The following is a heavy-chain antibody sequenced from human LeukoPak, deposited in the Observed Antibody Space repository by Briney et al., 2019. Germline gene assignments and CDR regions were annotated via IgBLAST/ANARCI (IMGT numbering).Heavy chain of an antibody. Sequence: GGSLRLSCAASGFTVSSNYMSWVRQAPGKGLEWVSVIHSGGSTYYADSVKGRFTISRDNSKNTLYLQMNSLRAEDTAVYYCARGLTYDILTGYYPHWGQGTLVTVSS. CDR1: GFTVSSNY. CDR3: ARGLTYDILTGYYPH. D-gene: IGHD3-9*01. CDR2: IHSGGST. V-gene: IGHV3-53*01. J-gene: IGHJ4*02.